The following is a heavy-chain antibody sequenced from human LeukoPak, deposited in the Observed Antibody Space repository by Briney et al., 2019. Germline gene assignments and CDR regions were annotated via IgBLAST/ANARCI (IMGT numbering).Heavy chain of an antibody. CDR3: TRDCSGSRCYEEMDY. D-gene: IGHD2-15*01. J-gene: IGHJ4*02. CDR2: IRSKSFGATT. CDR1: GFTFGDYA. V-gene: IGHV3-49*04. Sequence: PGRSLRLSCKASGFTFGDYAMSWVRQAPGKGLEWVGFIRSKSFGATTDYAASVKGRFTVSRDDSKSIAYLQMNSLKTEDTAVYYCTRDCSGSRCYEEMDYWGQGTLVTVSS.